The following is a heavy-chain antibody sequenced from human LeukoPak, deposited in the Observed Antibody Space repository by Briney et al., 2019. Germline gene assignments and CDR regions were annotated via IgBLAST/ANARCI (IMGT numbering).Heavy chain of an antibody. CDR1: VGSISVYY. V-gene: IGHV4-59*08. D-gene: IGHD3-22*01. CDR3: ARSPPGWYYDNSGQYYFDT. CDR2: ISFTGNT. J-gene: IGHJ4*02. Sequence: SETLSLTCTVSVGSISVYYWSWIRQSPGKRLEWIAYISFTGNTNYNPSLKSRVTISLDTSKTHFSLTLSSLTAADTAVYYCARSPPGWYYDNSGQYYFDTWGQGALVTVSS.